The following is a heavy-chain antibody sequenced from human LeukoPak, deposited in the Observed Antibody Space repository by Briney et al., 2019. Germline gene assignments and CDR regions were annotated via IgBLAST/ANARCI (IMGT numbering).Heavy chain of an antibody. Sequence: GGSLRLSCAASGFTFSRYWMSWVRQAPGKGLEWVANIKLDGSEKYYVDSVKGRFTISRDNAKNSLYLQMNSLRAEDTAVYYCARGKYYDYVWGSSTWYFDLWGRGTLVTVSS. V-gene: IGHV3-7*04. CDR2: IKLDGSEK. J-gene: IGHJ2*01. D-gene: IGHD3-16*01. CDR3: ARGKYYDYVWGSSTWYFDL. CDR1: GFTFSRYW.